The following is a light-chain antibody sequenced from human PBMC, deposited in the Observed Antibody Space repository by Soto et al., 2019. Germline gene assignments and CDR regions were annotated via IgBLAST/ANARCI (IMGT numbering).Light chain of an antibody. CDR1: QSVRSNF. CDR3: QQRSNWPPT. CDR2: DAS. J-gene: IGKJ5*01. Sequence: EIVLTQSPAPLSLSPGGRATLSCRSSQSVRSNFLAWYQQKPGQAPRLIIYDASNRATGIPARFSGSGSGTDCTLTISSLEPEDFAVYYCQQRSNWPPTLGQGTRLEIK. V-gene: IGKV3-11*01.